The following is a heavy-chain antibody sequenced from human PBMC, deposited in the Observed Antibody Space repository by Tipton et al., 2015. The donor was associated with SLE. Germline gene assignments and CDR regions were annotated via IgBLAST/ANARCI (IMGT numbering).Heavy chain of an antibody. J-gene: IGHJ5*02. V-gene: IGHV1-69-2*01. CDR3: ARGDNRGDP. D-gene: IGHD7-27*01. CDR2: VNPQDGQS. CDR1: GYTFTDHY. Sequence: VQLVQSGAEVKKPGATVKISCKASGYTFTDHYIHWVQQAPGKGLEWMGRVNPQDGQSVYAENFLGRVTLTADTSTDTAYMEVNSLRFEDTAVYFCARGDNRGDPWGQGTLVTVSS.